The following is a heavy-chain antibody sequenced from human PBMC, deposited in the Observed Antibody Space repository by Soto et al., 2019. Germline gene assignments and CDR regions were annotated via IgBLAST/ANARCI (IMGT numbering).Heavy chain of an antibody. J-gene: IGHJ4*02. CDR2: IRSKVNTYAT. D-gene: IGHD5-18*01. V-gene: IGHV3-73*02. Sequence: EVQLVESGGGLVQPGGSLKLSCVASGFTFSDSAMHWVRQASGKGLEWVGRIRSKVNTYATAYAASVKGRFTISSDDSMNTAYLQMNSLKTEDTAVYYGTRRRDWTAMDPLDYWGQGTLVTVSS. CDR1: GFTFSDSA. CDR3: TRRRDWTAMDPLDY.